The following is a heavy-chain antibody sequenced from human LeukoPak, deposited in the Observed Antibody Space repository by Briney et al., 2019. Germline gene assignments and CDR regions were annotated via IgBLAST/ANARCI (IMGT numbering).Heavy chain of an antibody. CDR2: ITGSGAVS. Sequence: PGGSLRLSCVASGFMFNNYAMSWVRQAPGKGLEWVSAITGSGAVSYHADSVKGRFTISRDNSKNTLFLEMSGPTAADTATYFCSKGEQWPIFSPDSWGQGTLVTVSS. CDR3: SKGEQWPIFSPDS. CDR1: GFMFNNYA. D-gene: IGHD6-19*01. V-gene: IGHV3-23*01. J-gene: IGHJ4*02.